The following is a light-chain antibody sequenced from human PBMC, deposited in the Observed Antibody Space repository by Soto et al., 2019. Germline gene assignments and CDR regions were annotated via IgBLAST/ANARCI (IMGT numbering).Light chain of an antibody. Sequence: EIVSTYYPGTLSFSPVERATLSCRASQSVSINLAWYQQKPGQAPRLLIYGASSRATGIPDRFSGSGSGTDFTLTISRLEPEDFAVYYCQQYGRSPTWTVGQVTK. J-gene: IGKJ1*01. CDR2: GAS. CDR1: QSVSIN. CDR3: QQYGRSPTWT. V-gene: IGKV3-20*01.